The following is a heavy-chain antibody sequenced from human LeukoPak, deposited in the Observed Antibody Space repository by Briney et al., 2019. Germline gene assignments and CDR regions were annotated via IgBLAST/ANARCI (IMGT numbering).Heavy chain of an antibody. Sequence: SETLSLTCTVSGGSFSSGGYYLSWIRQHPGKGLEWIVYIYYSGSTYYNPSLKSRVTISVDTSKNQFSLKLSSVTAADTAVYYCARVAVVAAAGTLHYGMDVWGQGTTVTVSS. J-gene: IGHJ6*02. D-gene: IGHD6-13*01. CDR1: GGSFSSGGYY. CDR2: IYYSGST. CDR3: ARVAVVAAAGTLHYGMDV. V-gene: IGHV4-31*03.